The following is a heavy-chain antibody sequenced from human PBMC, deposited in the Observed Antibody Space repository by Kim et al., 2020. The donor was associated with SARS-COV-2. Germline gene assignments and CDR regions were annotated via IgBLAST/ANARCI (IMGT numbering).Heavy chain of an antibody. CDR2: T. J-gene: IGHJ4*02. D-gene: IGHD3-3*01. V-gene: IGHV4-39*07. CDR3: ARYERGYYFDY. Sequence: TYYNPSLKSRVTISVDTSKNQFSLKLSSVTAADTAVYYCARYERGYYFDYWGQGTLVTVSS.